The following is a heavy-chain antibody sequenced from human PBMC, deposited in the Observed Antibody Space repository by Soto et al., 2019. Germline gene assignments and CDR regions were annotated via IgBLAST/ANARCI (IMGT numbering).Heavy chain of an antibody. V-gene: IGHV1-2*04. Sequence: ASVKVSCKASGYTFTGYYMHWVRQAPGQGLEWMGWINPNSGGTNYAQKFQGWVTMTRDTSISTAYMELSRLRSDDTAVYYCAREHRLLRYFDWLSLDERGVLNPPQNWFDPWGQGTLVTVSS. CDR1: GYTFTGYY. D-gene: IGHD3-9*01. CDR3: AREHRLLRYFDWLSLDERGVLNPPQNWFDP. J-gene: IGHJ5*02. CDR2: INPNSGGT.